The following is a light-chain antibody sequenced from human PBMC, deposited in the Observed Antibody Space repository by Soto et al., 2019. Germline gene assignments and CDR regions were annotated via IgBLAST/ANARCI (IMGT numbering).Light chain of an antibody. V-gene: IGKV3-11*01. CDR2: DAS. J-gene: IGKJ1*01. Sequence: EIVLTQSPGTLSLSPGERATLSCRASQSVSSYLAWYQQKPGQAPRLLIYDASTRATGISARFSGSGSGTDFTLTMSRLEPEDFAIYYCQQRSNWPVTFGQGTKVEVK. CDR1: QSVSSY. CDR3: QQRSNWPVT.